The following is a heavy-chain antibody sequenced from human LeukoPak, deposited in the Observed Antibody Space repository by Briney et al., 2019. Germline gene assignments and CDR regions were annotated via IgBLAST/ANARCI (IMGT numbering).Heavy chain of an antibody. CDR2: INPSGGST. V-gene: IGHV1-46*01. CDR1: GYTFTSYY. J-gene: IGHJ4*02. D-gene: IGHD5-24*01. CDR3: ARDGGEMATIILDY. Sequence: ASVKVSCKASGYTFTSYYMHWVRQAPGQGLEWMGIINPSGGSTSYAQKFQGRVTMTRDTSISTAYMELSRLRSDDTAVYYCARDGGEMATIILDYWGQGTLVTVSS.